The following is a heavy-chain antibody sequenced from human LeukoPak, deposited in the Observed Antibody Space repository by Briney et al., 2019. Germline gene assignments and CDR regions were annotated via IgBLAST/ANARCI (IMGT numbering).Heavy chain of an antibody. V-gene: IGHV4-34*01. CDR2: IYYSGST. Sequence: SETLSLTCAVYGGSFSGYYWSWIRQPPGKGLEWIGSIYYSGSTYYNPSLKSRVTISVDTSKNQFSLKLSSVTAADTAVYYCARDDFGDYVLGYWGQGTLVTVSS. CDR1: GGSFSGYY. J-gene: IGHJ4*02. CDR3: ARDDFGDYVLGY. D-gene: IGHD4-17*01.